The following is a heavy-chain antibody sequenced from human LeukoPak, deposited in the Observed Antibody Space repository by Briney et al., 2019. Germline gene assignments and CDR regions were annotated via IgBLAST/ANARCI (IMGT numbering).Heavy chain of an antibody. CDR1: GYTFTGYY. Sequence: SVKVSCKASGYTFTGYYMHWVRQAPGQGLEWMGGIIPIFGTANYAQKFQGRVTITADESTSTAYMELSSLRSEDTAVYYCAVWGGAAPKVGYYYYYYMDVWGKGTTVTVSS. J-gene: IGHJ6*03. V-gene: IGHV1-69*13. CDR2: IIPIFGTA. CDR3: AVWGGAAPKVGYYYYYYMDV. D-gene: IGHD6-6*01.